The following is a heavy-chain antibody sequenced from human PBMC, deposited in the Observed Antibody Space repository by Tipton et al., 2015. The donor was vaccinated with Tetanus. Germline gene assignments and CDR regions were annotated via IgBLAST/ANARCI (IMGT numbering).Heavy chain of an antibody. D-gene: IGHD2-21*02. CDR3: ARAGMVTDYRSKFDS. CDR1: GGSISSGGYS. V-gene: IGHV4-30-2*01. J-gene: IGHJ4*02. Sequence: TLSLTCAVSGGSISSGGYSWTWIRQPPGKGLQWIGYMYYSGTTHYNPSLKSRVTISIDRSKNQLSLKLTSVTAADTAVYYCARAGMVTDYRSKFDSWGQGSLVSVSS. CDR2: MYYSGTT.